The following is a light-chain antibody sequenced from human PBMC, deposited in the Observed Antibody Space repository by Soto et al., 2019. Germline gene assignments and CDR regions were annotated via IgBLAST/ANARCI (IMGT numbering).Light chain of an antibody. J-gene: IGKJ3*01. CDR3: QQRSNWPPLT. Sequence: EIVLTQSPATLSLSPGERATLSCRASQSVSSYLAWYQQRPGQAPRLLIYDASSRATGIPARFSGGGSGTDFTLTISSLEPEDFAVYYCQQRSNWPPLTFGPGTKVDIK. CDR1: QSVSSY. V-gene: IGKV3-11*01. CDR2: DAS.